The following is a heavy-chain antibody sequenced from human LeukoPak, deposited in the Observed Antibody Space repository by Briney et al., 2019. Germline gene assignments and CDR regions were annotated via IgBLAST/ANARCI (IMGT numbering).Heavy chain of an antibody. Sequence: GGSLRLSCAASGFTFSSYAMHWVRQAPGKGLEWVAVISYDGSNKYYADSVKGRFTISRDNSKNTLYLQMNSLRAEDTAVYYCARDHTAVVVPAAIFLAPIGSENRIPYFDYWGQGTLVTVSS. J-gene: IGHJ4*02. D-gene: IGHD2-2*01. CDR3: ARDHTAVVVPAAIFLAPIGSENRIPYFDY. CDR1: GFTFSSYA. V-gene: IGHV3-30-3*01. CDR2: ISYDGSNK.